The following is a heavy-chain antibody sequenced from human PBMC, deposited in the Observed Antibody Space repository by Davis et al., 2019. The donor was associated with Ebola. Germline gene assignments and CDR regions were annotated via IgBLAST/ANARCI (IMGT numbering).Heavy chain of an antibody. CDR1: GFSVTTVQSG. D-gene: IGHD4-17*01. Sequence: SGPTLVKPTQTLTLTCAMSGFSVTTVQSGVGWIRQSPGKALEWLALIYWDDDKRYSPSLIHRLSITKDTAKNLVVLTMANMGPVDTATYYCARRYGDYIRWFDPWGPGILVTVSS. V-gene: IGHV2-5*02. J-gene: IGHJ5*02. CDR3: ARRYGDYIRWFDP. CDR2: IYWDDDK.